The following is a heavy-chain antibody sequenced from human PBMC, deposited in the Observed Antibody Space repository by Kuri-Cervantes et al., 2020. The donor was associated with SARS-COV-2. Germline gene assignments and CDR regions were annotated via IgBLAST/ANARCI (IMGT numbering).Heavy chain of an antibody. Sequence: GGSLSLSCAASGFTFSSYGMHWVRQAPGKGLEWVAVIWYDGSNKYYADSVKGRFTISRDNSKNTLYLQMNSLRAEDTAVYYCARDPVVVAAADWDGMDVWGQGTTVTVSS. CDR1: GFTFSSYG. CDR2: IWYDGSNK. D-gene: IGHD2-15*01. J-gene: IGHJ6*02. CDR3: ARDPVVVAAADWDGMDV. V-gene: IGHV3-33*08.